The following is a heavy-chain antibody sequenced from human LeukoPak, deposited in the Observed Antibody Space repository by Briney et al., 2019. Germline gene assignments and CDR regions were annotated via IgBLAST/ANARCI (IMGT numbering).Heavy chain of an antibody. CDR1: GYTFSSYG. J-gene: IGHJ5*02. Sequence: ASVKVSCKASGYTFSSYGISWVRQAPGQGLEWMGWISAYNGNTNYAQMLQGRVTMTTDTSTSTAYMEVRSLRSDDTAMYYCARDVGDIVTIPAAVSVPWGQGTLVTVSS. CDR3: ARDVGDIVTIPAAVSVP. CDR2: ISAYNGNT. D-gene: IGHD2-2*01. V-gene: IGHV1-18*01.